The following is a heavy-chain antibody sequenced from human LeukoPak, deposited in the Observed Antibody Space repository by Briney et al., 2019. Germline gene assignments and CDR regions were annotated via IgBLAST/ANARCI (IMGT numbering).Heavy chain of an antibody. CDR1: GVTFSSYS. V-gene: IGHV3-21*01. J-gene: IGHJ6*02. CDR3: ARDAVGYCSGGSCYSMFDYYYGMDV. Sequence: GGSLRLSCAASGVTFSSYSMNWVRQPPGKGLEWVSSISSSSSYIYYADSVKGRFTISRDNAKNSLYLQMNSLRAEDTAVYYCARDAVGYCSGGSCYSMFDYYYGMDVWGQGTTVTVSS. D-gene: IGHD2-15*01. CDR2: ISSSSSYI.